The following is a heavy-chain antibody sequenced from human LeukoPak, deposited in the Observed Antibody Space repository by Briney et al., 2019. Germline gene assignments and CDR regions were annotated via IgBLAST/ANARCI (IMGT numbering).Heavy chain of an antibody. CDR1: GYTFTGYY. V-gene: IGHV1-2*02. D-gene: IGHD1-26*01. J-gene: IGHJ4*02. CDR2: INPNSGGT. CDR3: ASRIVGATGEDY. Sequence: ASVKVSCKASGYTFTGYYMHWVRRAPGQGLEWMGWINPNSGGTNYAQKFQGRVTMTRDTSISTAYMELSRLRSDDTAVYYCASRIVGATGEDYWGQGTLVTVSS.